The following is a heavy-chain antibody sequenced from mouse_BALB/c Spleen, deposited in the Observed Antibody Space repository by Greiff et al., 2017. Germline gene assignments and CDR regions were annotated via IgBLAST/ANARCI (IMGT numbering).Heavy chain of an antibody. J-gene: IGHJ3*01. CDR1: GFNIKDYY. CDR2: IDPENGNT. Sequence: EVKLQESGAELVRPGALVKLSCKASGFNIKDYYMHWVKQRPEQGLEWIGWIDPENGNTIYDPKFQGKASITADTSSNTAYLQLSSLTSEDTAVYYCATSPFAYWGQGTLVTVSA. V-gene: IGHV14-1*02. CDR3: ATSPFAY.